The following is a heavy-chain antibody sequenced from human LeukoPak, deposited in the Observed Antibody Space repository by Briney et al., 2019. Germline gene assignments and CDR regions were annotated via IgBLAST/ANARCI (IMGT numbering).Heavy chain of an antibody. Sequence: SETLSLTCTVSGGSISSYYWSWIRQPPGKGLEWIGYIYYSGSTNYNPSLKSRVTISVDTSKNQFSLKLSSVTAADTAVYYCARERYYDSSGYYGDAFDIWGQGTMVTVSS. D-gene: IGHD3-22*01. CDR3: ARERYYDSSGYYGDAFDI. J-gene: IGHJ3*02. CDR2: IYYSGST. CDR1: GGSISSYY. V-gene: IGHV4-59*01.